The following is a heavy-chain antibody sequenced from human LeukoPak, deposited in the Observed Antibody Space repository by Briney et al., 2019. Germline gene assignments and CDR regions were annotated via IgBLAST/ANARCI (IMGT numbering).Heavy chain of an antibody. V-gene: IGHV1-69*04. CDR1: GGTFSSYA. D-gene: IGHD5-18*01. CDR3: ASGGYGTLGYYYGMDV. Sequence: ASVKVSCKASGGTFSSYAISWVRQAPGQGLEWMGRIIPILGIANYAQKFQGRVTITADKSTSTAYIELSSLRSEDTAVYYCASGGYGTLGYYYGMDVWGQGTTVTVSS. J-gene: IGHJ6*02. CDR2: IIPILGIA.